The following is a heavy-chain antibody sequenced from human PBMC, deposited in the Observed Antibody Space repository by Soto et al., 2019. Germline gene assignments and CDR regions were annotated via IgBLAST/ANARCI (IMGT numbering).Heavy chain of an antibody. V-gene: IGHV1-18*04. D-gene: IGHD4-17*01. CDR1: CYAFTCCA. CDR2: ISAYNGNT. J-gene: IGHJ4*02. Sequence: ASVKVSCWAYCYAFTCCAIILVRKANGQGLQWMGWISAYNGNTNYAQKLQGRVTMTTDTSTSTAYMELRSLRSDDTAVNYCASNYGDSDDWGQGTLVTVSS. CDR3: ASNYGDSDD.